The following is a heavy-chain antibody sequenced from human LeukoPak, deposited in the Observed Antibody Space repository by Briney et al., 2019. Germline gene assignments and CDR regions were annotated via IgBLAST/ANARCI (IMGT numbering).Heavy chain of an antibody. J-gene: IGHJ4*02. CDR3: ARGCSGGSCFDY. Sequence: ASVKVSCKASGYTFSSYYMHWVRQAPGQGLEWMGIINPSDGSTTYAQKFQGRVTMTRDMSTRTVYMELSSLRSEDTAVYYCARGCSGGSCFDYWGQGTLVTVSS. D-gene: IGHD2-15*01. CDR1: GYTFSSYY. CDR2: INPSDGST. V-gene: IGHV1-46*01.